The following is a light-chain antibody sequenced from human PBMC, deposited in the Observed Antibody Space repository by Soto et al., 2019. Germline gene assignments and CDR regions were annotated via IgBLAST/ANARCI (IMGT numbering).Light chain of an antibody. CDR2: EVS. CDR3: SSYTGSSTLYV. V-gene: IGLV2-14*01. CDR1: SSDVGDYDY. Sequence: LTQPASVSGSPGQSITISCTGTSSDVGDYDYVSWYQQHPGKAPKLMIYEVSKRPSGVSNRFSGSKSGDTASLTISGLQAEDEADYYCSSYTGSSTLYVFGTGTKVTVL. J-gene: IGLJ1*01.